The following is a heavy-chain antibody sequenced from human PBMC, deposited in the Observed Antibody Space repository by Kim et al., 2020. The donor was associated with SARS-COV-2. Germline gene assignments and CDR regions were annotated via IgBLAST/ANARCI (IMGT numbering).Heavy chain of an antibody. CDR3: ARDMNWNYAFDI. J-gene: IGHJ3*02. V-gene: IGHV3-21*01. D-gene: IGHD1-7*01. Sequence: SYADSVKGRFTISRDNAKNSLYLQMNSLRAEDTAVYYCARDMNWNYAFDIWGQGTMVTVSS.